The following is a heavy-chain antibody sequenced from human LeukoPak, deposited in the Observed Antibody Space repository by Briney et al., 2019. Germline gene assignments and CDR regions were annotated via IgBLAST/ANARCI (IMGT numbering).Heavy chain of an antibody. D-gene: IGHD2-2*01. CDR1: GGSISSGDYY. CDR3: ARREEGYCSSTSCGRYGMDV. CDR2: IYYSGNT. V-gene: IGHV4-30-4*01. Sequence: SETLSLTCTVSGGSISSGDYYWSWIRQPPGRGLEWIGNIYYSGNTYYNPSLKSRVTTSVDTSKNQFSLKLNSVTAADMAVYYCARREEGYCSSTSCGRYGMDVWGQGTTVTVSS. J-gene: IGHJ6*02.